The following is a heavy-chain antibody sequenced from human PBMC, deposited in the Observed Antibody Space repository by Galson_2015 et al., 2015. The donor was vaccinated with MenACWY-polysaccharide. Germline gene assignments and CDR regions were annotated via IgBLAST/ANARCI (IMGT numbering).Heavy chain of an antibody. CDR3: ARGDYSNPFDY. CDR1: GFTFSSYS. CDR2: ISSSSSYI. V-gene: IGHV3-21*04. Sequence: SLRLSCAASGFTFSSYSMNWVRQAPGKGLEWVSSISSSSSYIYYADSVKGRFTISRDNAKNSLYLQMNSLRTEDTAVYYCARGDYSNPFDYWGQGTLVTVSS. D-gene: IGHD4-11*01. J-gene: IGHJ4*02.